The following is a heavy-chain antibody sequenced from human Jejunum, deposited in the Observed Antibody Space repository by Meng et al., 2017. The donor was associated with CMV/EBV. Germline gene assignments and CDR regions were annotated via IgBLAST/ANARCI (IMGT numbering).Heavy chain of an antibody. Sequence: YTFTDYYIQGVRQAPGQGLELMGWIHPITGGTHYTQNFQGRVTMTRDTSISTAYLDLTRLTSDDTAVYYCAKVIMTSRPGSPLDYWGQGTLVTVSS. V-gene: IGHV1-2*02. D-gene: IGHD3-16*01. CDR3: AKVIMTSRPGSPLDY. J-gene: IGHJ4*02. CDR2: IHPITGGT. CDR1: YTFTDYY.